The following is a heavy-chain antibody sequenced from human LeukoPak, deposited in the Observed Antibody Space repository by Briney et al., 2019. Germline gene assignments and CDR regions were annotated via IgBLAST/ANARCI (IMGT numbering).Heavy chain of an antibody. D-gene: IGHD5-18*01. CDR2: ISSNGSTI. CDR3: ARQYSYGYFFDY. V-gene: IGHV3-48*03. Sequence: GGSLRLPCAASGFTFSRYEMNWVRQAPGKGLEWVSYISSNGSTIYNADSVKGRFTISRDNAKNSLYLQMSSLRAEDTAIYYCARQYSYGYFFDYWGQGTLVTVSS. CDR1: GFTFSRYE. J-gene: IGHJ4*02.